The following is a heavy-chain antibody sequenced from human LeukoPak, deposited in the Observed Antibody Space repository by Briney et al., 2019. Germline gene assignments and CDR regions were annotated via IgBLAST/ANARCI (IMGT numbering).Heavy chain of an antibody. J-gene: IGHJ4*02. CDR1: GFTFSSYA. V-gene: IGHV3-30-3*01. CDR2: ISYDGSNK. D-gene: IGHD3-16*02. Sequence: GGSLRLSCAASGFTFSSYAMHWVRQAPGKGLEWVAVISYDGSNKYYADSVEGRFTISRDNSKNTLYLQMNSLRAEDTAVYYCAREGEYYDYVWGSYRPPYYFDYWGQGTLVTVSS. CDR3: AREGEYYDYVWGSYRPPYYFDY.